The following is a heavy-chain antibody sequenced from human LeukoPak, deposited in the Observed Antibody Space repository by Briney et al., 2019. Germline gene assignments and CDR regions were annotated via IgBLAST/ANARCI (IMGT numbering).Heavy chain of an antibody. CDR2: IYTSGST. D-gene: IGHD2-15*01. CDR3: ASPRDIVVVVDATAGYFDL. CDR1: GGSISSGSYY. J-gene: IGHJ2*01. Sequence: PSETLSLTCTVSGGSISSGSYYWSWIRQPAGKGLEWIGRIYTSGSTNYNPSLKSRVTISVDTSKNQFSLKLSSVTAADTAVYYCASPRDIVVVVDATAGYFDLWGRGTLVTVSS. V-gene: IGHV4-61*02.